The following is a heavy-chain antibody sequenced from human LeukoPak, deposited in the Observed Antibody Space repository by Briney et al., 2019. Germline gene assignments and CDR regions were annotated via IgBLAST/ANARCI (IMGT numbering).Heavy chain of an antibody. CDR3: ARDLHFRGSDSYYSAFDI. V-gene: IGHV3-21*01. J-gene: IGHJ3*02. Sequence: GGSLRLSCVASGFYFSKYTINWARQAPGKGLEWVSSISGGSSYIYYGDSVKGRFTISRDNDKTSIYLQMNSLRAEDTAVYYCARDLHFRGSDSYYSAFDIWGQGTMVTVSS. CDR1: GFYFSKYT. CDR2: ISGGSSYI. D-gene: IGHD3-10*01.